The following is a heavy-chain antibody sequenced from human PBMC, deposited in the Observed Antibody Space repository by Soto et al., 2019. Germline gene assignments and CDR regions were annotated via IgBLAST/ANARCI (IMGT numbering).Heavy chain of an antibody. CDR1: GYTFTSYA. V-gene: IGHV1-3*05. Sequence: QVQLVQSGAEEKKPGASVKVSCKASGYTFTSYAMHWVRQAPGQRLAWMGWINACNGNTKYSQKFQGRVTITRDTSTSTAYMGMSSLRSEDTAIYSCARSAAGFAYWGQGTLVTVSS. J-gene: IGHJ4*02. CDR2: INACNGNT. CDR3: ARSAAGFAY. D-gene: IGHD6-13*01.